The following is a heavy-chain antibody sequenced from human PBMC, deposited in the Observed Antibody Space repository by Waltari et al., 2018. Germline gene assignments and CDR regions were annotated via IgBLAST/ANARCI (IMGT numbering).Heavy chain of an antibody. CDR1: GFTFDSYA. V-gene: IGHV3-23*01. CDR2: ISGSSSSI. D-gene: IGHD3-16*01. Sequence: EMQLLESGGDLVQPGGSLRLSCVASGFTFDSYAMNWVRQAPGNGLQWVSVISGSSSSIYYADSVKGLFTISRDNSKNTLFLQMNNLRVEDTAIYYCAKDFWGVHSSSGFNVWGQGTMVTVSS. CDR3: AKDFWGVHSSSGFNV. J-gene: IGHJ3*01.